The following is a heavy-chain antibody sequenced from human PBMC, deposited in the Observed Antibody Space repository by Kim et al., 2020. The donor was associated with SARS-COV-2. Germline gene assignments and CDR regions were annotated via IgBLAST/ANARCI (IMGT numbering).Heavy chain of an antibody. J-gene: IGHJ2*01. CDR3: ARDLDGGATAVLHWYFDL. D-gene: IGHD2-15*01. V-gene: IGHV4-39*07. CDR2: IYYSGST. Sequence: SETLSLTCTVSGGSISSSSYYWGWIRQPPGKGLEWIGSIYYSGSTYYNPSLKSRVTISVDTSKNQFSLKLSSVTAADTAVYYCARDLDGGATAVLHWYFDLCGRGTLGTVSS. CDR1: GGSISSSSYY.